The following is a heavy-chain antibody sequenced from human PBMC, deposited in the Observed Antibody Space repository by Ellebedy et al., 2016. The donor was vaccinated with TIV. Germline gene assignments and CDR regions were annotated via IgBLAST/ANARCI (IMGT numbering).Heavy chain of an antibody. CDR3: ASWGGWYYYYGMDV. J-gene: IGHJ6*02. Sequence: GGSLRLSCAASGFTFSSYWMSWVRQAPGKGLEWVANIKQDGSEKYYVDSVKGRFTISRDNAKNSLYLQMNSLRAEDTAVYYCASWGGWYYYYGMDVWGQGTTVTVSS. D-gene: IGHD6-19*01. V-gene: IGHV3-7*01. CDR1: GFTFSSYW. CDR2: IKQDGSEK.